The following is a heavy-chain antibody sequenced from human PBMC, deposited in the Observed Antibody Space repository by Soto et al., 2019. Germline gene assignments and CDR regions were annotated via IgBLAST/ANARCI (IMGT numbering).Heavy chain of an antibody. CDR2: IYPGDSDT. CDR3: ARRYPLGYSSTTSCYGGYYYYGMDV. J-gene: IGHJ6*02. Sequence: GESLKISCKGSGYSFTSYWIGWVRQMPGKGLEWMGIIYPGDSDTRYSPSFQGQVTISADKSISTAYLQWSSLRASETAMYFCARRYPLGYSSTTSCYGGYYYYGMDVWGQGTTVTVSS. V-gene: IGHV5-51*01. D-gene: IGHD2-2*01. CDR1: GYSFTSYW.